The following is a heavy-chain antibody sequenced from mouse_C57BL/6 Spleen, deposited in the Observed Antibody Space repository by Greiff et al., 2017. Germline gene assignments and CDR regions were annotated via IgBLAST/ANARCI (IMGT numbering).Heavy chain of an antibody. CDR1: GYSITSGYY. D-gene: IGHD1-1*01. V-gene: IGHV3-6*01. CDR2: ISYDGSN. J-gene: IGHJ1*03. CDR3: ASGGSSSYWYFDV. Sequence: VQLQESGPGLVKPSQSLSLTCSVTGYSITSGYYWNWIRQFPGNKLEWMGYISYDGSNNYNPSLKNRISITRDTSKNQFFLKLNSVTTEDTATYYCASGGSSSYWYFDVWGTGTTVTVSS.